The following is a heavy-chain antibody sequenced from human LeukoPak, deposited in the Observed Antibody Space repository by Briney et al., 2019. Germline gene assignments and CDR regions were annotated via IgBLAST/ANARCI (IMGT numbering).Heavy chain of an antibody. V-gene: IGHV3-7*01. D-gene: IGHD3-16*02. Sequence: GGSLRLSCAASGFTFSSYWMSWIRQAPGKGLEWVANINQDGSERYYVDSVKGRFTISRDNAKNSLSLQMNSLRAEDTAVYYCARAGGSYRLEYWGQGTLVTVSS. CDR1: GFTFSSYW. CDR2: INQDGSER. J-gene: IGHJ4*02. CDR3: ARAGGSYRLEY.